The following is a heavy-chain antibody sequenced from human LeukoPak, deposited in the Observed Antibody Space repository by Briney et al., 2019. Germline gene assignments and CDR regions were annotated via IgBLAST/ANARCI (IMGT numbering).Heavy chain of an antibody. D-gene: IGHD4-23*01. CDR2: IRYDGSNK. J-gene: IGHJ4*02. V-gene: IGHV3-30*02. Sequence: GGSLRLSCAASGFTFSSYGMHWVRQAPGKGLEWVAFIRYDGSNKYYADSVRGRFTISRDNSKNTLYLQMNSLRAEDTAVYYCAKAPHRSDYGGPDFDYWGQGTLVTVSS. CDR3: AKAPHRSDYGGPDFDY. CDR1: GFTFSSYG.